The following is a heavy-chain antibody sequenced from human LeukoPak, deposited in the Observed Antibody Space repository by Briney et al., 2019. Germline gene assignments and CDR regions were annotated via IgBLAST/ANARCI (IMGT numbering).Heavy chain of an antibody. CDR2: IYYSGST. Sequence: PSETLSLTCTVSGGSISSGGYYWSWIRQHPGKGLEWIGYIYYSGSTYYNPSLKSRVTISVDTSKNQFSLKLSSVTAADTAVYYCPRRPRYCSSTSCFIFDYWGQGTLVTVSS. D-gene: IGHD2-2*01. V-gene: IGHV4-31*03. J-gene: IGHJ4*02. CDR3: PRRPRYCSSTSCFIFDY. CDR1: GGSISSGGYY.